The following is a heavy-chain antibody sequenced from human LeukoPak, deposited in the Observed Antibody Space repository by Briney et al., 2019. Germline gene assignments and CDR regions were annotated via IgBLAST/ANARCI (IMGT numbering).Heavy chain of an antibody. J-gene: IGHJ2*01. Sequence: GGSLRLSCAASGFTFSSYEMNWVRQAPGKGLEWVSYISSSGSTIYYADSVKGRFTISRDNAKNSLYLQMNSLRAEDTAVYYCAREGLSSSWDNWYFDLWGRGTLVTVTS. CDR2: ISSSGSTI. D-gene: IGHD6-13*01. CDR3: AREGLSSSWDNWYFDL. V-gene: IGHV3-48*03. CDR1: GFTFSSYE.